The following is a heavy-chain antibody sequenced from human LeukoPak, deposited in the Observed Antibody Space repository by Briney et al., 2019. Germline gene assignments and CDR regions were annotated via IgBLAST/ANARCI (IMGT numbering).Heavy chain of an antibody. Sequence: GASLRLSCAASEFIFRNYAMSWVRQAPGKGLEWVSAITGSGDSTYYADSVKGRFTISRDSSKITLYVEMNTLRAEDTAVYYCAKWGDYDILTGYYVSDFWGQGTLVTVSS. CDR2: ITGSGDST. CDR1: EFIFRNYA. J-gene: IGHJ4*02. D-gene: IGHD3-9*01. V-gene: IGHV3-23*01. CDR3: AKWGDYDILTGYYVSDF.